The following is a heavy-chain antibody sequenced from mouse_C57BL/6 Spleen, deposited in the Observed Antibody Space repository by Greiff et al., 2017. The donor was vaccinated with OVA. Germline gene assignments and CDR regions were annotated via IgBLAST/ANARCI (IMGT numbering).Heavy chain of an antibody. V-gene: IGHV5-17*01. CDR1: GFNFSDYG. D-gene: IGHD2-13*01. CDR3: ARSDLGIDD. Sequence: EVKLEESGGGLVKPGGSLKFSCAASGFNFSDYGMHWVRQATEKGLEWVAYISSGSSTIYYAATVTGRFTSTRDNAKNTLFLQMTSLRSEDTALYYCARSDLGIDDWGHGPPVTVSA. J-gene: IGHJ3*01. CDR2: ISSGSSTI.